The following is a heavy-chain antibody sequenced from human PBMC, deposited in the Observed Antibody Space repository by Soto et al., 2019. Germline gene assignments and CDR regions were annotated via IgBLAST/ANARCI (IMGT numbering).Heavy chain of an antibody. CDR1: GFTFSSYS. V-gene: IGHV3-21*01. D-gene: IGHD3-22*01. J-gene: IGHJ4*02. CDR3: ARFISTYYYDSSGSCFDY. Sequence: GGSLRLSCAASGFTFSSYSMNWVRQAPGKGLEWVSSISSSSSYIYYADSVKGRFTISRDNAKNSLYLQMNSLRAEDTAVYYCARFISTYYYDSSGSCFDYWGQGTLVTVSS. CDR2: ISSSSSYI.